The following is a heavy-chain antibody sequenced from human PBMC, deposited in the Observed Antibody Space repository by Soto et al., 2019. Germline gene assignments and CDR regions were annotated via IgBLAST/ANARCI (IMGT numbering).Heavy chain of an antibody. CDR3: ARRQIPPPTRGAANARGGMDV. J-gene: IGHJ6*02. Sequence: QVQLVESGGGVVQPGRSLRLSCAASGFTFNNYGMHWVRQAPGTGLEWLAVIWNEGSNSSYANSVKGRFTISRDNSKNALYLQMSSLRAEDTAVYYCARRQIPPPTRGAANARGGMDVWGQGTTVTVSS. CDR1: GFTFNNYG. CDR2: IWNEGSNS. D-gene: IGHD6-13*01. V-gene: IGHV3-33*01.